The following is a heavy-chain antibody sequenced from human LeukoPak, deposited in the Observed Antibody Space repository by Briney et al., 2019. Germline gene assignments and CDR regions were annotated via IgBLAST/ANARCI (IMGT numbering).Heavy chain of an antibody. CDR1: GFTVSNYE. J-gene: IGHJ6*04. CDR3: AELGITMIGGV. Sequence: GGSLRLSCAGSGFTVSNYEINWVRQAQGRGLEWVSFMSADGTTYYADSVKGRFTLSRDNAKNSLYLQMNSLRAEDTAVYYCAELGITMIGGVWGKGTTVTISS. CDR2: MSADGTT. D-gene: IGHD3-10*02. V-gene: IGHV3-48*03.